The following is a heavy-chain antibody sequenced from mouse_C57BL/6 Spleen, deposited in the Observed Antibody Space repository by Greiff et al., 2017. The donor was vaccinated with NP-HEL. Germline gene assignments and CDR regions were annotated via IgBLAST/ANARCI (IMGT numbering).Heavy chain of an antibody. CDR1: GYTFTNYW. J-gene: IGHJ1*03. Sequence: VQLQESGAELVRPGTSVKMSCKASGYTFTNYWIGWAKQRPGHGLEWIGDIYPGGGYTNYNEKFKGKATLTADKSSSTAYMQFSSLTSEDSAIYYCARSSNDVGGYWYFDVWGTGTTVTVSS. CDR2: IYPGGGYT. D-gene: IGHD2-12*01. V-gene: IGHV1-63*01. CDR3: ARSSNDVGGYWYFDV.